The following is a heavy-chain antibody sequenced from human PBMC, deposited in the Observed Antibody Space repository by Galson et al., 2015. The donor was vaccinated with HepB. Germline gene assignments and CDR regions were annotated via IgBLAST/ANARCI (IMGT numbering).Heavy chain of an antibody. J-gene: IGHJ4*02. CDR1: GFTFSSYS. D-gene: IGHD2-2*01. V-gene: IGHV3-21*01. Sequence: SLRLSCAASGFTFSSYSMNWVRQAPGKGLEWVSSTSSSSRYINYADSVKGRCTISRDNAKNSLYLQMNSLSAEDTAVYYCASGYCSSTSCYLYYFDYWGQGTLVTVSS. CDR3: ASGYCSSTSCYLYYFDY. CDR2: TSSSSRYI.